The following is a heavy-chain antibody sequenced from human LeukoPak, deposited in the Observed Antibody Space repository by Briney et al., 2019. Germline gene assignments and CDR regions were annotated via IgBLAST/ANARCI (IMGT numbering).Heavy chain of an antibody. J-gene: IGHJ4*02. CDR1: GFTFSDYA. V-gene: IGHV3-48*04. CDR2: ISSSSSTI. CDR3: ARDRNSIAAAGTEDY. Sequence: GGSLRLSCAASGFTFSDYAMNWVRQAPGKGLEWASYISSSSSTIYYADSVKGRFTISRDNAKNSLYLQMNSLRAEDTAVYYCARDRNSIAAAGTEDYWGQGTLVTVSS. D-gene: IGHD6-13*01.